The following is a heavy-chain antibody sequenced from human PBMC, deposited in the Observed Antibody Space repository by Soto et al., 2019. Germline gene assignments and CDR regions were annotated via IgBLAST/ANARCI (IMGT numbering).Heavy chain of an antibody. CDR3: AGDLIMGATRDL. V-gene: IGHV1-18*04. D-gene: IGHD1-26*01. J-gene: IGHJ5*02. CDR2: IRVHNGNT. Sequence: QVQLVQSGTEVKKPGASVKVSCKTSGYTFSYYGISWVRQAPGQGLEWMGWIRVHNGNTKYAEKFQGRVTMTTDTSRTTAYTEQRSARSDDTAVYYYAGDLIMGATRDLWGQGTLVTVSS. CDR1: GYTFSYYG.